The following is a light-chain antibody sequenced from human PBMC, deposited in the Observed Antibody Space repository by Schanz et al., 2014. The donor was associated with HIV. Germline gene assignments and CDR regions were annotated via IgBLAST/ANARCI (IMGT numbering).Light chain of an antibody. CDR3: TSYTISSTLV. CDR1: SSDVGGYNH. CDR2: EVI. J-gene: IGLJ2*01. Sequence: QSALTQPPSASGSPGQSVTFSCTGTSSDVGGYNHVSWYQQHPGKAPKLMIYEVIKRPSGVPDRFSGSKSGSTASLTVSGLQAEDEADYYCTSYTISSTLVFGGGTKLTVL. V-gene: IGLV2-8*01.